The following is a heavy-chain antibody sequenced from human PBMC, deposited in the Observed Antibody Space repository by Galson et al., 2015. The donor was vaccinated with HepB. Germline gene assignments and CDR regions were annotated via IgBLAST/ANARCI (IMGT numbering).Heavy chain of an antibody. D-gene: IGHD6-19*01. CDR3: AREWRRGWSRGWFDP. V-gene: IGHV3-48*02. CDR1: GFTFSSYS. CDR2: ISSSSSTI. J-gene: IGHJ5*02. Sequence: SLRLSCAASGFTFSSYSMNWVRQAPGKGLEWVSYISSSSSTIYYADSVKGRFTISRGNAKNSLYLQMNSLRDEDTAVYYCAREWRRGWSRGWFDPWGQGTLVTVSS.